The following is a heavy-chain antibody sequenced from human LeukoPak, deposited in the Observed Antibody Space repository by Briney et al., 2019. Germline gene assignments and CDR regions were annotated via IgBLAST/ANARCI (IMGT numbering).Heavy chain of an antibody. V-gene: IGHV1-69*05. D-gene: IGHD6-13*01. Sequence: ASVKVSCKASGGTFSSYAISWVRQAPGQGLEWMGGIIPIFGTANYAQKFQGRVTITTDESTSTAYMELSSLRSEDTAVYYCARDLSNSISWFNWFNPWGPGTLVTVSS. CDR1: GGTFSSYA. CDR3: ARDLSNSISWFNWFNP. J-gene: IGHJ5*02. CDR2: IIPIFGTA.